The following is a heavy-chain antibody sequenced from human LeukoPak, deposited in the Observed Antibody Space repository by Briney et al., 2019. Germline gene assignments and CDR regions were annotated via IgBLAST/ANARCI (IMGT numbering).Heavy chain of an antibody. CDR1: GFTSSNAW. D-gene: IGHD2-2*01. J-gene: IGHJ4*02. Sequence: GGPLRLSCAASGFTSSNAWMSWVRQAPGKGLEWVGRIKSKTDGGTTDYAAPVKGRFTISRDDSKNTLYLQMNSLKTEDTAVYYCTTEDIVVVPAAFEPLWGQGTLVTVSS. V-gene: IGHV3-15*01. CDR3: TTEDIVVVPAAFEPL. CDR2: IKSKTDGGTT.